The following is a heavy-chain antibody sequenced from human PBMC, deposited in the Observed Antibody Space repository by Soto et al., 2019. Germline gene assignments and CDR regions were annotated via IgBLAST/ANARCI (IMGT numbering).Heavy chain of an antibody. CDR2: IYHSGST. J-gene: IGHJ6*02. CDR3: AREKGYGANYYYYGMDV. CDR1: RRSISSSNW. V-gene: IGHV4-4*02. Sequence: SGTLSLTCAIARRSISSSNWCSQVRHPPGKGLEWIGEIYHSGSTNYNPSLKSRVTISVDKSKNQFSLKLSSVTAADTAVYYCAREKGYGANYYYYGMDVWGQGTTVT. D-gene: IGHD4-17*01.